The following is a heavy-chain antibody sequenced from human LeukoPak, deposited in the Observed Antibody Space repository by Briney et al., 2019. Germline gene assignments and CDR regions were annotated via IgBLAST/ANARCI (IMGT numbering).Heavy chain of an antibody. CDR2: ISGSGGST. V-gene: IGHV3-23*01. CDR3: AKAMYYYDSSGYSIHDY. D-gene: IGHD3-22*01. Sequence: PGGTLRLSCAASGFTFSSYGMSWVRQAPGKGLEWVSAISGSGGSTYYADSVKGRFTISRDNSKNTLYLQMNSLRAEDTAVYYCAKAMYYYDSSGYSIHDYWGQGTLVTVSS. J-gene: IGHJ4*02. CDR1: GFTFSSYG.